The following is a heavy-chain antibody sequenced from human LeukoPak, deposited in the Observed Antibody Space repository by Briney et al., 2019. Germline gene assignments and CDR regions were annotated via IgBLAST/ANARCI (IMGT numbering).Heavy chain of an antibody. Sequence: PGGSLRLSCAASGFTFSSYGMSWVRQAPGKGLEWVSAISGSGGSTYYADSVKGRFTISRDNSKNTLYLQMNSLRAEDTALYYCAKGRSSSWYYFDYWGQGTLVTVSS. V-gene: IGHV3-23*01. J-gene: IGHJ4*02. CDR1: GFTFSSYG. D-gene: IGHD6-13*01. CDR3: AKGRSSSWYYFDY. CDR2: ISGSGGST.